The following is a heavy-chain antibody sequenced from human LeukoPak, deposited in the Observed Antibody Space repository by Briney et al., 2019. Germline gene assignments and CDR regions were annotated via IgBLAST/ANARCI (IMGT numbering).Heavy chain of an antibody. CDR3: AGGTVSYGTLYYFDY. Sequence: ASVKVSCKASGYTFTSYGISWVRQAPGQGLEWMGWISAYNGNTNYAQKLQGRVTMTTDTSTSTAYMELRSLRSDDTAVYYCAGGTVSYGTLYYFDYWGQGTLVTVSS. V-gene: IGHV1-18*01. CDR2: ISAYNGNT. CDR1: GYTFTSYG. J-gene: IGHJ4*02. D-gene: IGHD5-18*01.